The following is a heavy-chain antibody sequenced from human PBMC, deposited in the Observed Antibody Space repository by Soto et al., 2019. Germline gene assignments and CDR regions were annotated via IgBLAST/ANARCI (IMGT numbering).Heavy chain of an antibody. J-gene: IGHJ4*02. V-gene: IGHV1-3*05. Sequence: QVQLVQSGAEEKKPGASVKVSCKASGYTVTSYAMHWVRQAPGQRLEGMGWINAGNGNTKYSQKFQGRVTITRDTSASTAYMELSSLRSEDTAVYYCARAVAVPADFDYWGQGTLVTVSS. CDR3: ARAVAVPADFDY. D-gene: IGHD6-19*01. CDR1: GYTVTSYA. CDR2: INAGNGNT.